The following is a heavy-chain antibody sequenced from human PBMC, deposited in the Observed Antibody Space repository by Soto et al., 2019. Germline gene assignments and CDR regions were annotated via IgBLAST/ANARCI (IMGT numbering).Heavy chain of an antibody. D-gene: IGHD7-27*01. CDR1: GGSFSGYY. CDR2: INHSGST. Sequence: QVQLQQWGAGLLKPSETLSLTCAVYGGSFSGYYWSWIRQPPGKGLEWIGEINHSGSTNYNPSLKSRVTISVDTSKNQFSLKLSSVTAAATAVYYCARGWGALFDYWGQGALVTVSS. J-gene: IGHJ4*02. CDR3: ARGWGALFDY. V-gene: IGHV4-34*01.